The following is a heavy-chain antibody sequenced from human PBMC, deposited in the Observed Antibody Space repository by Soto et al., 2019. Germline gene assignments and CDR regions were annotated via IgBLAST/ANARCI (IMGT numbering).Heavy chain of an antibody. CDR3: ARDTSDDYIWGSYRYTATIDAFDI. D-gene: IGHD3-16*02. J-gene: IGHJ3*02. V-gene: IGHV3-21*01. CDR1: GFTFSSYS. Sequence: GGSLRLSCAASGFTFSSYSMNWVRQAPGKGLEWVSSISSSSSYIYYADSVKGRFTISRDNAKNSLYLQMNSLRAEDTAVYYCARDTSDDYIWGSYRYTATIDAFDIWGQGTMVTVSS. CDR2: ISSSSSYI.